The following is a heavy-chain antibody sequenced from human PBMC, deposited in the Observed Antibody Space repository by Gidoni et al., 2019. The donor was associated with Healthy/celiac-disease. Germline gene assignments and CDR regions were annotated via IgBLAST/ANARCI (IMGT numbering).Heavy chain of an antibody. Sequence: QLQLQESGSGLVKPSQTLSLTCAVSGGSISSGGYSWSWLRQPPGKGLEWIGYIYHSGSTYYNPSLKSRVTISVDRSKNQFSLKLSSVTAADTAVYYCARVFFAGPDVWGKGTTVTVSS. D-gene: IGHD3-3*01. CDR3: ARVFFAGPDV. CDR1: GGSISSGGYS. V-gene: IGHV4-30-2*01. J-gene: IGHJ6*04. CDR2: IYHSGST.